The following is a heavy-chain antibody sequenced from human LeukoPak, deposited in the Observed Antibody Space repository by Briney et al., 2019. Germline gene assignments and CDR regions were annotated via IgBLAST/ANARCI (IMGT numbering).Heavy chain of an antibody. J-gene: IGHJ4*02. D-gene: IGHD4-17*01. CDR3: AREGRKDYGDFFDY. CDR1: GFTFSSYW. Sequence: PGGSLRLSCAASGFTFSSYWMSWVRQAPGKGLEWVANIKQDGSEKYYVDSVKGRLTISRDNAKNSLYLQMNSLRAEDTAVYYCAREGRKDYGDFFDYWGQGTLVTVSS. CDR2: IKQDGSEK. V-gene: IGHV3-7*01.